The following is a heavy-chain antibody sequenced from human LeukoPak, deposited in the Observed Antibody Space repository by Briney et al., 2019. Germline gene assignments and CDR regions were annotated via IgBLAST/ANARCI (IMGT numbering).Heavy chain of an antibody. J-gene: IGHJ4*02. CDR3: ARSVSAAAGTDVFY. CDR2: IYYSGST. D-gene: IGHD6-13*01. CDR1: GGSISSSSYY. Sequence: SETLSLTCTVSGGSISSSSYYWGWIRQPPGKGLEWIGSIYYSGSTYYNPSLKSPVTISVDTSKNQFSLKLSSVAAADTAVYYCARSVSAAAGTDVFYWGQGTLVTVSS. V-gene: IGHV4-39*01.